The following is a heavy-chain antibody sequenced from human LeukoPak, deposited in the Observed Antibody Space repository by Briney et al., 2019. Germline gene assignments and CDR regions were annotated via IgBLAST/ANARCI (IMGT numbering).Heavy chain of an antibody. CDR1: GFTFTSYA. CDR2: ISSSGGST. Sequence: SGGSLRLSCAASGFTFTSYAMSWVRQAPGKGLEWVSVISSSGGSTYYADSVKGRFTISRDNSKNTLYLQMNSLRAEDTAVYYCARGRMTPGEYWGQGTLVTVSS. CDR3: ARGRMTPGEY. J-gene: IGHJ4*02. V-gene: IGHV3-23*01. D-gene: IGHD2-15*01.